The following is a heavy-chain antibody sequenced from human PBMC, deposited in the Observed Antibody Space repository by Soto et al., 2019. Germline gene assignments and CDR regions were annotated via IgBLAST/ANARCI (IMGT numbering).Heavy chain of an antibody. V-gene: IGHV3-72*01. J-gene: IGHJ4*02. CDR3: ARATLPGNRYFDY. Sequence: EVQLVESGGGLLQPGGSLRLSCAASGFTFSDHYMHWVRQAPGKGLEWVGRIRNKANTYSTEYAASVKGRFTSSRDDSQDSLYLQMNSLKTDDTAVYYCARATLPGNRYFDYWGQGTLVTVSS. CDR2: IRNKANTYST. CDR1: GFTFSDHY. D-gene: IGHD6-13*01.